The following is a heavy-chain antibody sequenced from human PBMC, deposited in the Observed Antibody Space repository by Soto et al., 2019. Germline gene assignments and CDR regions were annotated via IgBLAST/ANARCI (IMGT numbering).Heavy chain of an antibody. CDR2: ISAYNGNT. V-gene: IGHV1-18*01. CDR1: GYTFTIYG. D-gene: IGHD6-19*01. Sequence: GASVKVSCKASGYTFTIYGISWVRQAPGQGLEWMGWISAYNGNTNYAQKLQGRVTMTTDTSTSTAYMELRSLRSDDTAVYYCARWSLSSGWYYFDYWGQGTLVTVSS. CDR3: ARWSLSSGWYYFDY. J-gene: IGHJ4*02.